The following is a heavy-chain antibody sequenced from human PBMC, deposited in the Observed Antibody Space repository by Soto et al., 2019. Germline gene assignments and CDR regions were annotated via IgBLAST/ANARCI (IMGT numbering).Heavy chain of an antibody. Sequence: PGESLKISCKGSGYSFTSYWIGLVRQIPGKGLEWMGIIYPGDSDTRYSPSFQGQVTISADKSISTAYLQWSSLKASDTAMYYCARGSPVTYYDILTGYYKPPRAFDIWGQGTMVTVSS. CDR1: GYSFTSYW. J-gene: IGHJ3*02. V-gene: IGHV5-51*01. CDR3: ARGSPVTYYDILTGYYKPPRAFDI. CDR2: IYPGDSDT. D-gene: IGHD3-9*01.